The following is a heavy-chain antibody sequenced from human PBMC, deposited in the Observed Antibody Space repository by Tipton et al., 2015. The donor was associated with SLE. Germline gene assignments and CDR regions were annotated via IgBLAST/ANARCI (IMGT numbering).Heavy chain of an antibody. CDR3: ARVWLNNAFDI. J-gene: IGHJ3*02. V-gene: IGHV4-4*07. D-gene: IGHD2/OR15-2a*01. CDR2: IHSSGST. CDR1: GGSISSYY. Sequence: TLSLTCTVFGGSISSYYWSWIRQPAGKGLEWIGQIHSSGSTSYNPSLKSRVTMSVDMSKNQIFLKMTSVTAADSAVYFCARVWLNNAFDIWGQGTRVTVSS.